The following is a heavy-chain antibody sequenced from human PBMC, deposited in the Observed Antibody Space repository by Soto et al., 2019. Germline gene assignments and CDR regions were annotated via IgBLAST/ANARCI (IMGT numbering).Heavy chain of an antibody. J-gene: IGHJ4*02. Sequence: QVLLQESGPGLVQPSGTLSLSCAVSGGSISSNYFWGWVREPPGKGLEWVGGISHSGSVNYNPSLKSRVTITIVKSKNQFSLKLNSVTAAETAVYYCARSFGWYAIDYWGQGTLVIVSS. CDR1: GGSISSNYF. D-gene: IGHD6-19*01. CDR3: ARSFGWYAIDY. CDR2: ISHSGSV. V-gene: IGHV4-4*02.